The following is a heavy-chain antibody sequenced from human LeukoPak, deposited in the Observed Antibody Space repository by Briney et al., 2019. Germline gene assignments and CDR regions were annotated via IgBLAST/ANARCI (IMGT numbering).Heavy chain of an antibody. CDR3: ARTSRLGATLVYFDY. CDR2: IIPILGIA. V-gene: IGHV1-69*04. D-gene: IGHD1-26*01. Sequence: SVKVSCKASGGTFSSYAISWVRQAPGQGLEWMGRIIPILGIANYAQKFQGRVTITADKSTSTAYMELSSLRSEDTAVHYCARTSRLGATLVYFDYWGQGTLVTVSS. J-gene: IGHJ4*02. CDR1: GGTFSSYA.